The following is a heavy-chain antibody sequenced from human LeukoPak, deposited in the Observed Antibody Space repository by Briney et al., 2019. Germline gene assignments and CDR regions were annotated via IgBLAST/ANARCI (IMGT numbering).Heavy chain of an antibody. V-gene: IGHV3-23*01. Sequence: GGSLRLSCAASGFTFSSYAMIWVRQAPGKGLEWVSSIRGSGSNTYYGDSVKGRFTISRDNSKNTLYLQMNSLRAEDTAVYYCAKPTGTTVNAFDYWGQGTLVTVSS. CDR1: GFTFSSYA. J-gene: IGHJ4*02. CDR3: AKPTGTTVNAFDY. CDR2: IRGSGSNT. D-gene: IGHD1-7*01.